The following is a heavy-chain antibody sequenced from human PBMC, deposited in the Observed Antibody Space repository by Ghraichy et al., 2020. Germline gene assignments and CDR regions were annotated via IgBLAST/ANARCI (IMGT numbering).Heavy chain of an antibody. D-gene: IGHD3-3*01. CDR1: GFTFSSYA. V-gene: IGHV3-23*01. J-gene: IGHJ4*02. CDR2: ISTGGAST. CDR3: AKDHDFWSGYYGYDLDH. Sequence: SCEASGFTFSSYAMSWVRHVPGKGLEWVSSISTGGASTYYADSVKGRFTITRDNSKNTLYLDMSSLRAEDTAVYYCAKDHDFWSGYYGYDLDHWGQGTLVTVSS.